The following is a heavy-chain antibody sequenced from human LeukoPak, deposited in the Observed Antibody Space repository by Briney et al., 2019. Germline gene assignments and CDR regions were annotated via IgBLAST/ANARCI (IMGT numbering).Heavy chain of an antibody. CDR3: ARGDCSGGTCYSSFDY. Sequence: GGSLRLPCAASGFTFSSYDMHWVRQAPGRGLEWVAVIWYDGTNKYYADSVKGRFTISRDNSKNTLYLQMNSLRAEDTAVYYCARGDCSGGTCYSSFDYWGQGTLVTVSS. CDR2: IWYDGTNK. D-gene: IGHD2-15*01. J-gene: IGHJ4*02. V-gene: IGHV3-33*01. CDR1: GFTFSSYD.